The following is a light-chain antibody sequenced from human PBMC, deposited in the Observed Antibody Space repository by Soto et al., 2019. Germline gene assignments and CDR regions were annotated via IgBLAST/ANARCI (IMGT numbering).Light chain of an antibody. CDR1: SSYVGGYDY. Sequence: QYVLTQTPSASGSPGQSVTLSCTGTSSYVGGYDYVSWYQQHPGKAPKLMTYEVTIRPSGISARFSGSKSGNTASLNVTGRQAEDEAHNPCSSYAARKPSYVFGTGTKLTV. CDR2: EVT. V-gene: IGLV2-8*01. J-gene: IGLJ1*01. CDR3: SSYAARKPSYV.